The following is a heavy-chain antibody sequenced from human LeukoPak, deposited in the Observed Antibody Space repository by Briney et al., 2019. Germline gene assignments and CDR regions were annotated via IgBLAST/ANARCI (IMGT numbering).Heavy chain of an antibody. D-gene: IGHD5-12*01. CDR1: GGTFSSYA. Sequence: ASVKVSCKASGGTFSSYAISWVRQAPGQGLEWMGGIIPIFGTANYAQKFQGRVTITADESTSTAYMELSSLRSEDTAVYYCARAPGLPAFYYCYGMDVWGQGTTVTVSS. CDR2: IIPIFGTA. J-gene: IGHJ6*02. V-gene: IGHV1-69*01. CDR3: ARAPGLPAFYYCYGMDV.